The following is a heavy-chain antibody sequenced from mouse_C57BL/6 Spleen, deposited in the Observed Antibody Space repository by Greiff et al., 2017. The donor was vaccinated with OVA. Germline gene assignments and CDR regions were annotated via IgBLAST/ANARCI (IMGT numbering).Heavy chain of an antibody. CDR3: ARNEWDY. CDR2: IYPGDGDT. D-gene: IGHD1-3*01. CDR1: GYAFSSYW. Sequence: QVQLQQSGAELVKPGASVTLSCKASGYAFSSYWMNWVKPRPGKGLEWIGQIYPGDGDTNYNVKFKGKATLTADKSSSTAYLQLSSLTSEDAAGYVWARNEWDYWGQGTTLTVSS. V-gene: IGHV1-80*01. J-gene: IGHJ2*01.